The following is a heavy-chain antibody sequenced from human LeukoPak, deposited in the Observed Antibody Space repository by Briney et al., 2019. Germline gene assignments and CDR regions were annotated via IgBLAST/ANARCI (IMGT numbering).Heavy chain of an antibody. CDR2: IYYDGST. CDR1: GVSISNYY. J-gene: IGHJ6*03. D-gene: IGHD1-26*01. Sequence: PSETLSLTCSVSGVSISNYYWSWIRQPPGKGLEWIAFIYYDGSTNYNPSLKSRATISVDTSKNQFSLKLSSVTAADTAVYYCARPIPSGSYHNYYYYYMDVWGKGTTVTVSS. V-gene: IGHV4-59*08. CDR3: ARPIPSGSYHNYYYYYMDV.